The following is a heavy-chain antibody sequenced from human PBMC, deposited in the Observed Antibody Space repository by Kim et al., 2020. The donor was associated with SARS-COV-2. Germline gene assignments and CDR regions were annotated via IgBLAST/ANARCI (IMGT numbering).Heavy chain of an antibody. D-gene: IGHD3-10*01. CDR3: AKEQNMVRGVIINGVSWFDP. CDR2: ISGSGGST. Sequence: GGSLRLSCAASGFTFSSYAMSWVRQAPGKGLEWVSAISGSGGSTYYADSVKGRFTISRDNSKNTLYLQMNSLRAEDTAVYYCAKEQNMVRGVIINGVSWFDPWGQGTLVTVSS. J-gene: IGHJ5*02. V-gene: IGHV3-23*01. CDR1: GFTFSSYA.